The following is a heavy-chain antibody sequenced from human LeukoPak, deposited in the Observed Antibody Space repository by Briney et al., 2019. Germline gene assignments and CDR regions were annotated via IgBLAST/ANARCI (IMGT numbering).Heavy chain of an antibody. V-gene: IGHV1-3*01. J-gene: IGHJ4*02. CDR1: GYTFSTYA. Sequence: ASVKVSCKASGYTFSTYAIHWVRQAPGQGLEWMGWINAGNGHTKYSQKFQGRVTITRDTSASTAYMELSSLRSEDTAVYYCARDDSSWYLIDYWGQGTLVTVSS. CDR2: INAGNGHT. D-gene: IGHD6-13*01. CDR3: ARDDSSWYLIDY.